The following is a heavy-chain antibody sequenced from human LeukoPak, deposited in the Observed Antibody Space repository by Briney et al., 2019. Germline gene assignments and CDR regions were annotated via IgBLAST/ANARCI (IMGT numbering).Heavy chain of an antibody. D-gene: IGHD5-24*01. V-gene: IGHV4-31*03. J-gene: IGHJ4*02. CDR3: ARSRRDGYNYYQSGVDY. Sequence: SETLSLTCTVSGGPISSGGYYWSWIRQHPGKGLEWIGYIYYSGSTYYNPSLKSRVTISVVTSKNQFSLKFSSVTAADTAVYYCARSRRDGYNYYQSGVDYWGQGTLVTVSS. CDR2: IYYSGST. CDR1: GGPISSGGYY.